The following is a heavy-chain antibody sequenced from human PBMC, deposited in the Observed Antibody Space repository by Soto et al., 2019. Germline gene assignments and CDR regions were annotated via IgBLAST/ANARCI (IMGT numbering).Heavy chain of an antibody. D-gene: IGHD6-13*01. V-gene: IGHV3-23*01. J-gene: IGHJ6*02. CDR3: AKQVAAAGYYYYYGMDV. CDR1: GFTFSSYA. Sequence: PGGSLRLSCAASGFTFSSYAMSWVRQAPGKGLEWVSAISGSGGSTYYADSVKGRFTISRDNSKNTPYLQMNSLRAEDTAVYYCAKQVAAAGYYYYYGMDVWGQGTTVTVSS. CDR2: ISGSGGST.